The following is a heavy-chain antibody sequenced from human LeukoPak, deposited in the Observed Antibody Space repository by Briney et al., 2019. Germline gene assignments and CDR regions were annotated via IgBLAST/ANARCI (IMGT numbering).Heavy chain of an antibody. D-gene: IGHD4-11*01. CDR2: INHSGST. V-gene: IGHV4-34*01. J-gene: IGHJ6*03. CDR1: GGSFSGYY. CDR3: ARDPYSNTRYYYYYYMDV. Sequence: SETLSLTCTVYGGSFSGYYWSWIRQPPGKGLEWIGEINHSGSTNYNPSLKSRVTISVDTSKNQFSLKLSSVTAADTAVYYCARDPYSNTRYYYYYYMDVWGKGTTVTVSS.